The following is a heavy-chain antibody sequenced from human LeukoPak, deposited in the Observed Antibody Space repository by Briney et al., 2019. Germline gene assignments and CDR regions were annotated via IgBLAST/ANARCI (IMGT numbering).Heavy chain of an antibody. Sequence: ASVKVSCKASGYTFTSYAMHRVRQAPGQRLEWMGWINAGNGDTKYSQKFQGRVTITRDTSASTAYMELSSLRSEDTAVYYCARGYGDYVWYFDLWGRGTLVTVSS. CDR3: ARGYGDYVWYFDL. D-gene: IGHD4-17*01. J-gene: IGHJ2*01. CDR2: INAGNGDT. V-gene: IGHV1-3*01. CDR1: GYTFTSYA.